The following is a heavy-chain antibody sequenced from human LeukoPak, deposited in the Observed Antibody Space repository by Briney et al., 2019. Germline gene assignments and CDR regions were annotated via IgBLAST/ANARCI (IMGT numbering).Heavy chain of an antibody. V-gene: IGHV4-34*01. J-gene: IGHJ3*02. D-gene: IGHD4-11*01. Sequence: SETLSLTCAVYGGSFSGYYWSWIRQPPGKGLEWIGEINHSGSTNYNPSLKSRVTISVDTSKSQFSLKLSSVTAADTAVYYCARSRKRLDAFDIWGQGTMVTVSS. CDR1: GGSFSGYY. CDR3: ARSRKRLDAFDI. CDR2: INHSGST.